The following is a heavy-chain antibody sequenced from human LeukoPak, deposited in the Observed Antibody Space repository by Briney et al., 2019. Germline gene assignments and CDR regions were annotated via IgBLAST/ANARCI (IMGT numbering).Heavy chain of an antibody. CDR3: ATVRERDPSVYYLV. CDR1: GFTFSDYA. J-gene: IGHJ4*02. D-gene: IGHD3-22*01. V-gene: IGHV3-23*01. Sequence: PGGSLRLSCAASGFTFSDYAMSWVRQAPGQGLEWVSTISDDGSGTYYADSVKGRFTISRDNSKNTLFLQINSLRAEDSAVYYCATVRERDPSVYYLVGGQGTLITVSS. CDR2: ISDDGSGT.